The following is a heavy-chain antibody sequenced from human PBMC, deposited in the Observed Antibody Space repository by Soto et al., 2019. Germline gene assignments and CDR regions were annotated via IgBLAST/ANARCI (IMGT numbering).Heavy chain of an antibody. V-gene: IGHV3-30*03. CDR1: GFPFTSYG. J-gene: IGHJ4*02. D-gene: IGHD7-27*01. CDR3: VWGQDYLDS. Sequence: QVQLVESGGGVVQPGRSLRLSCAASGFPFTSYGMHWVREGPDKGLEWVAIISYDGSDKYYADSVKGRFTISRDNSKNALYLQMHSVRPEDAALYYCVWGQDYLDSRGEGLLVIVSS. CDR2: ISYDGSDK.